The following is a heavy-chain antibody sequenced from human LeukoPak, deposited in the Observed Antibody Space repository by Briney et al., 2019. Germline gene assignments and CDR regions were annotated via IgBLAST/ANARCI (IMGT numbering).Heavy chain of an antibody. V-gene: IGHV4-39*01. Sequence: PSETLSLTCTVSGGSISSSSYYWGWIRQPPGKGLEWIGRIYYSGSTYYNPSLKSRLTLSVDTSKNQFSLKLGSVTAADTAVYYCVRHRFLARGFDIWGQGTMVTVSS. CDR3: VRHRFLARGFDI. J-gene: IGHJ3*02. CDR1: GGSISSSSYY. D-gene: IGHD3-3*01. CDR2: IYYSGST.